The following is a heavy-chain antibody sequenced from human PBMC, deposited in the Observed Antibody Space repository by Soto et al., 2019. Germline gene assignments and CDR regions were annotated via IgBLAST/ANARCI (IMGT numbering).Heavy chain of an antibody. CDR3: ATGITGTINYYYYGMDV. D-gene: IGHD1-7*01. J-gene: IGHJ6*02. Sequence: GASVKVSCKASGGTFSSYAISWVRQAPGQVLEWMGGIIPIFGTANYAQKFQGRVTITADKSTSTAYMELSSLRSEDTAVYYCATGITGTINYYYYGMDVWGQGTTVTVSS. CDR2: IIPIFGTA. CDR1: GGTFSSYA. V-gene: IGHV1-69*06.